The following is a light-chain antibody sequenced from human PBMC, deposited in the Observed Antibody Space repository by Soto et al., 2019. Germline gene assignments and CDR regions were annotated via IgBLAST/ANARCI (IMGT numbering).Light chain of an antibody. CDR3: SSYSGSRTRDVV. V-gene: IGLV2-14*01. CDR2: EVS. CDR1: SSDIGGYNY. Sequence: QSALTQPASVSGSPGQSITISCTGTSSDIGGYNYVSWYQQYPGRAPKVMIYEVSNRPSGVSNRFSGSKSGDTASLTISGLQADDEADYYCSSYSGSRTRDVVFGGGTQRTVL. J-gene: IGLJ2*01.